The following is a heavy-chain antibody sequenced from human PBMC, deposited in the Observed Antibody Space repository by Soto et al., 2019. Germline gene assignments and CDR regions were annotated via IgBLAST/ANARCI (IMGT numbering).Heavy chain of an antibody. CDR2: ISGSGGGA. D-gene: IGHD6-6*01. CDR1: GFTFSSYA. CDR3: AERGGLEARNAFDI. Sequence: EVQLLESGGGLVQPGGPLRISCAASGFTFSSYAMSWVRQAPGKGLEWVSAISGSGGGAYYSDSVKGRFTITRDKSNDSLYLKMNSLRADDTDVYYCAERGGLEARNAFDIWGQGRLVTVSS. V-gene: IGHV3-23*01. J-gene: IGHJ3*02.